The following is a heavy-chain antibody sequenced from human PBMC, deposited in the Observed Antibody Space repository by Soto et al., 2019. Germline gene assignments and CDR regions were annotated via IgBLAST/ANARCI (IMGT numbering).Heavy chain of an antibody. Sequence: PGGSLRLSCAASGFTFSNDWMSCVRQAPGKGLEWVGRIKSKTDGGTTDYAAPVKGRFTISRDDSKNTLYLQMNSLKTEDTAVYYCTTPWAYRGYDAYCGPETWVAVSS. CDR3: TTPWAYRGYDAY. J-gene: IGHJ4*02. V-gene: IGHV3-15*01. CDR1: GFTFSNDW. D-gene: IGHD5-12*01. CDR2: IKSKTDGGTT.